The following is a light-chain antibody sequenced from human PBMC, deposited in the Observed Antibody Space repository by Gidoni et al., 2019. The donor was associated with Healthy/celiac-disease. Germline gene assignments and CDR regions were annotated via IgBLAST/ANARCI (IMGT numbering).Light chain of an antibody. CDR2: GKN. CDR3: NSRDSSGYHLV. CDR1: SLRSYY. V-gene: IGLV3-19*01. J-gene: IGLJ2*01. Sequence: SSELTQDPAMSVALGQTVRITCQGDSLRSYYASWYQQKPRQAPVLVIYGKNNRPSGIPDRFSCSSSGNTASLTITGAQAEDEADYYCNSRDSSGYHLVFGGGTKLTVL.